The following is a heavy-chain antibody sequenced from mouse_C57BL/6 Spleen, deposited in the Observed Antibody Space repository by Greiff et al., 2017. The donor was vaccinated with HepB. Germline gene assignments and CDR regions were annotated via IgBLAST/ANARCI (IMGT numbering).Heavy chain of an antibody. D-gene: IGHD1-1*01. V-gene: IGHV1-61*01. CDR1: GYTFTSYW. CDR2: IYPSDSET. J-gene: IGHJ2*01. CDR3: ATRLITTVVPDY. Sequence: VQLQQSGAELVRPGSSVKLSCKASGYTFTSYWMDWVKQRPGQGLEWIGNIYPSDSETHYNQKFKDKATLTVDKSSSTAYMQLSSLTSEDSAVYYCATRLITTVVPDYWGQGTTLTVSS.